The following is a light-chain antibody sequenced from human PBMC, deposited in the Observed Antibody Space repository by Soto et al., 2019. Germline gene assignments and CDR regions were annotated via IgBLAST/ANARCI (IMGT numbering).Light chain of an antibody. Sequence: QSVLTQPPSVSGAPGQTITISCTGSSSNIGAGYDVHWYQQLPGRAPKLLIYGNNNRPSGVPDRFSGSKSGNTASLTISGLQAEDEADYYCCSYIGHYIYVFGTGAKLTVL. V-gene: IGLV1-40*01. CDR1: SSNIGAGYD. J-gene: IGLJ1*01. CDR3: CSYIGHYIYV. CDR2: GNN.